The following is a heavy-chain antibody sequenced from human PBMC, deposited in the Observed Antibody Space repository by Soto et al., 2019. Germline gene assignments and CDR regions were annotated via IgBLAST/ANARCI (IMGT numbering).Heavy chain of an antibody. D-gene: IGHD6-6*01. CDR2: ISSSSSTI. V-gene: IGHV3-48*02. CDR1: GFTFSSYS. Sequence: EVQLVESGGGLVQPWGSLRLSCAASGFTFSSYSMNWVRQAPGKGLEWVSYISSSSSTIYYADSVKGRFTISRDNAKNSLYLQMNSLRDEDTAVYYCARGLAAPYYYGMDVWGQGTTVTVSS. CDR3: ARGLAAPYYYGMDV. J-gene: IGHJ6*02.